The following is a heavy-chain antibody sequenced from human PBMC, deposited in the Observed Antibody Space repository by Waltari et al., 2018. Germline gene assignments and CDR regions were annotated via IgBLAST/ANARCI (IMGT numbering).Heavy chain of an antibody. Sequence: QVRLQESGPRLVKSSQTLSLTCTVSGGSLTNADYYWSWRRQSPGKGLEWIGDTYYTGNSNYNPSLKSRITISVDTSKNQFSLKLTAVTAADTAVYYCARDFGYSSADWGQGILVTVSS. J-gene: IGHJ4*02. CDR1: GGSLTNADYY. CDR3: ARDFGYSSAD. CDR2: TYYTGNS. V-gene: IGHV4-30-4*01. D-gene: IGHD2-15*01.